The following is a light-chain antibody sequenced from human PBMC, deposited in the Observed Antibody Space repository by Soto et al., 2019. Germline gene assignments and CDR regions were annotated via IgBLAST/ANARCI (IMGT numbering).Light chain of an antibody. J-gene: IGKJ3*01. CDR3: QHSGTSAL. V-gene: IGKV3-20*01. Sequence: EIVLTQSPGTLSLSPGERATLSCRASQSVSDSYLAWYQQKPGQAPRLLIYASSRATGIPDRFSGSGSGTDFTLTISRLEPEDFAVYYCQHSGTSALFGPGTKMDIK. CDR2: AS. CDR1: QSVSDSY.